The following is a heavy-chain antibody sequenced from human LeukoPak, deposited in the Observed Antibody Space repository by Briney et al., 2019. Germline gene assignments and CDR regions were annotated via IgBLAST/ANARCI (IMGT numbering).Heavy chain of an antibody. Sequence: GGSLRLSCAASGFTLDDYGMSWVRQAPGKGLEWVSGINWNGGSTGYADSVRGRFTISRDNAKNSLYLQMNSLRAEGTALYYCARAESDYDSSGYYYYFDYWGQGTLVTVSS. V-gene: IGHV3-20*04. J-gene: IGHJ4*02. CDR1: GFTLDDYG. CDR3: ARAESDYDSSGYYYYFDY. CDR2: INWNGGST. D-gene: IGHD3-22*01.